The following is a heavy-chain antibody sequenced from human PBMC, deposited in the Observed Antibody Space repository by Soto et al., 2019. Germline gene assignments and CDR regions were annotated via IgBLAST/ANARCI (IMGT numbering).Heavy chain of an antibody. CDR1: GFTFSSYA. D-gene: IGHD3-3*01. Sequence: PGGSLRLSCAASGFTFSSYAVHWVRQAPGKGLEWVSVIYSGGSTYYADSVKGRFTISRDNSKNTLYLQMNSLRAEDTAVYYCARAKGSGYIPVNWFDPWGQGTLVTVSS. CDR2: IYSGGST. CDR3: ARAKGSGYIPVNWFDP. V-gene: IGHV3-66*01. J-gene: IGHJ5*02.